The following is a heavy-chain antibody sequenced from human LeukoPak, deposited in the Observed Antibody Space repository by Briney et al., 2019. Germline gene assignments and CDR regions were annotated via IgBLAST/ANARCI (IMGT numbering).Heavy chain of an antibody. CDR1: GFTFSSSA. J-gene: IGHJ4*02. Sequence: AGGSLRLSCAASGFTFSSSAMSWVRQAPGKGLEWVAFISYDGTNNYYADSVKGRFTISRDNSKKTMYLQMNGLRGEDTAVYYCAREGSGWQFDYWGQGTLATVSS. CDR3: AREGSGWQFDY. D-gene: IGHD6-19*01. V-gene: IGHV3-30*03. CDR2: ISYDGTNN.